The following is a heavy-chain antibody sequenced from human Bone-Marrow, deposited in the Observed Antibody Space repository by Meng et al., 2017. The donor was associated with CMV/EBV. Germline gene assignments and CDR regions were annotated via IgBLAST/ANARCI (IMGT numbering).Heavy chain of an antibody. J-gene: IGHJ6*02. V-gene: IGHV4-59*01. CDR1: SGSISSYY. D-gene: IGHD1-26*01. CDR3: ARARSGGRYYYGMDV. CDR2: IYYSGST. Sequence: GSLRLSCTVSSGSISSYYWSWIRQPPGKGLEWIGYIYYSGSTNYNPSLKSRVTISVDTSKNQFSLKLSSVTAADTAVYYCARARSGGRYYYGMDVWGQGTTVTVSS.